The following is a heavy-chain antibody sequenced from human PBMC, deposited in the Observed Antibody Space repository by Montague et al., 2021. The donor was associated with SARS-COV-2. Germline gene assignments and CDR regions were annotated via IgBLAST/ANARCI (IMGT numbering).Heavy chain of an antibody. CDR3: ARGSGHYYSPFDN. V-gene: IGHV4-4*07. CDR1: GGSISTYP. J-gene: IGHJ4*02. Sequence: SETLSLTCTVSGGSISTYPWSWIRQPAGKALEWIGRIHSNGDTTYNPSLKSRVTMSVDTSKNQFSLKMTSVTAADTAMYYCARGSGHYYSPFDNRGLGNLVTVSS. CDR2: IHSNGDT. D-gene: IGHD2-15*01.